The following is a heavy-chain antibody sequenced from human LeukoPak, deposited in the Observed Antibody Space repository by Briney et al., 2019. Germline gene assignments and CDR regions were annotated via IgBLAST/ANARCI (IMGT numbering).Heavy chain of an antibody. CDR1: GFTFGNYG. D-gene: IGHD3-22*01. CDR2: ISSSGSTI. Sequence: GGSLRLSCAASGFTFGNYGMSWVRQAPGKGLEWVSYISSSGSTIYYADSVKGRFTISRDNARNSLYLQMNSLRAEDTAVYYCARDNYDSSGPYYFDYWGQGTLVTVSS. CDR3: ARDNYDSSGPYYFDY. V-gene: IGHV3-48*03. J-gene: IGHJ4*02.